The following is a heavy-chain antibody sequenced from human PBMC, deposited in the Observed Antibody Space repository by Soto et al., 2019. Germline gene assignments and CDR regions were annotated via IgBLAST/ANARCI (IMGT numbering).Heavy chain of an antibody. J-gene: IGHJ5*02. D-gene: IGHD3-16*02. Sequence: QLQLQESGPGLVKPSETLSLTCTVSGGSISSSSYYWGWIRQPPGKGLAWIGSIYYSGSTYYNPSLKSRVTISVDTSKTQFSLKLSSVTSADTAVYYCARVMITFGGVIAMNWFDPWGQGTLVIVSS. V-gene: IGHV4-39*01. CDR2: IYYSGST. CDR1: GGSISSSSYY. CDR3: ARVMITFGGVIAMNWFDP.